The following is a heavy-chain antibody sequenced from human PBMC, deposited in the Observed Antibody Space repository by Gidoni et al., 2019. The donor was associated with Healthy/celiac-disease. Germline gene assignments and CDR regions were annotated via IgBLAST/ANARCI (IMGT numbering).Heavy chain of an antibody. CDR2: INPNSGGT. CDR3: ARVGTIFGVVTPLDFDY. Sequence: QVQLVQSGAEVKKPGASVTVSCKASGYTFTGYYMHWVRQAPGQGLEWMGWINPNSGGTNYAQKFQGRATMTRDTSISTAYMELSRLRSDDTAVYYCARVGTIFGVVTPLDFDYWGQGTLVTVSS. D-gene: IGHD3-3*01. V-gene: IGHV1-2*02. CDR1: GYTFTGYY. J-gene: IGHJ4*02.